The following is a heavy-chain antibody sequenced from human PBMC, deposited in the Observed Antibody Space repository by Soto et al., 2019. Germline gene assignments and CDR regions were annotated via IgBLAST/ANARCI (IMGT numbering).Heavy chain of an antibody. CDR2: INDRGSI. CDR1: GGAFSGYY. CDR3: ARESHDILTGPPWVWYFDL. Sequence: QVQLQQWGAGPLRPLETLSLTCGVSGGAFSGYYWAWIRQSPGKGLEWIGEINDRGSINYNPSLKSRVSSSVDTSKNHYSLNLRSVTDADTAVYYCARESHDILTGPPWVWYFDLWGRGTLVTVSS. D-gene: IGHD3-9*01. J-gene: IGHJ2*01. V-gene: IGHV4-34*01.